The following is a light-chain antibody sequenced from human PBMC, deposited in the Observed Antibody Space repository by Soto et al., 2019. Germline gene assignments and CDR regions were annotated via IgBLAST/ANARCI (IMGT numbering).Light chain of an antibody. V-gene: IGKV1-39*01. Sequence: DIQMTQSPSSLSASVGDRVTITCRASQSISSYLNWYQQKPGKAPKLLIYAASSLQSGVPSRFSGSGSGTDITLTISSLQPEDVATYYCQQSYSTLLFTFGPGTKVEI. J-gene: IGKJ3*01. CDR3: QQSYSTLLFT. CDR2: AAS. CDR1: QSISSY.